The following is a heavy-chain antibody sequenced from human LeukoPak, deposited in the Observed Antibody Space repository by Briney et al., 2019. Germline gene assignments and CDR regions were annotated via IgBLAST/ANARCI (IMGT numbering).Heavy chain of an antibody. J-gene: IGHJ6*02. CDR3: ARDRPHYYGSGNGMDV. D-gene: IGHD3-10*01. CDR2: IWYDGSNK. CDR1: GFTFSSYG. V-gene: IGHV3-33*01. Sequence: GRSLRLSCAASGFTFSSYGMHWVRQAPGKGLEWVAVIWYDGSNKYYADSVKGRFTISRDNSKNTLYLQMNSLRAEDTAVYYCARDRPHYYGSGNGMDVWGQGTTVTVSS.